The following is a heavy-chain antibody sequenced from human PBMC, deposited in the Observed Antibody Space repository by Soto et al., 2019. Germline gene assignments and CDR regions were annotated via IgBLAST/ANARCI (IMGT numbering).Heavy chain of an antibody. CDR2: IYYSGST. J-gene: IGHJ4*02. CDR3: ARVSTTRIDY. CDR1: GGSTSSYY. V-gene: IGHV4-59*01. Sequence: SETLSLTCTVSGGSTSSYYWSWIRQPPGKGLEWIGYIYYSGSTNYNPSLKSRVTISVDTSKNQFSLKLSSVTSADTAVYYCARVSTTRIDYWGQGTLFTVSS.